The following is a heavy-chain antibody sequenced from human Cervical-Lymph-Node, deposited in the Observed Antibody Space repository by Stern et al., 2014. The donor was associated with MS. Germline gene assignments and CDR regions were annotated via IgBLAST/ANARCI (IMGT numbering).Heavy chain of an antibody. CDR1: GYTLNDFS. V-gene: IGHV1-24*01. Sequence: VQLVQSGAEVKKPGASVKVSCKVSGYTLNDFSLHWVRQAPGEGLEWMGGSSPEDGETIFAQGLQGRVTVTEDTSTDTAYMELSSLRSEDTAVYYCASAVTGLNYYCHALDVWGQGTTVTVSS. J-gene: IGHJ6*02. CDR2: SSPEDGET. CDR3: ASAVTGLNYYCHALDV. D-gene: IGHD6-19*01.